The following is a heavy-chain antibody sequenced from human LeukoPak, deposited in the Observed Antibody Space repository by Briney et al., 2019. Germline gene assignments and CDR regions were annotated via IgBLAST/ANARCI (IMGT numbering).Heavy chain of an antibody. D-gene: IGHD6-13*01. Sequence: GGSLRLSCAASGFTFSSYAMHWVRQAPGKGLEWVAVISYDGSNKYYADSVKGRFTISRDNSKNTLYLQMNSLRAEDTAVYYCARDVVAAARTLRVSYYYYYMDVWGKGTTVTVSS. V-gene: IGHV3-30*04. CDR1: GFTFSSYA. J-gene: IGHJ6*03. CDR2: ISYDGSNK. CDR3: ARDVVAAARTLRVSYYYYYMDV.